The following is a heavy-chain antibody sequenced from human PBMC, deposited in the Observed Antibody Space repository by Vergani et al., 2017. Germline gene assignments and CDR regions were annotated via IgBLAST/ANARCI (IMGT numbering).Heavy chain of an antibody. D-gene: IGHD2-8*01. J-gene: IGHJ6*02. Sequence: EVQLLESGGGLVQPGGSLRLSCAASGFTFSSYAMRWVRQAPGKGLEWVSAISGSGGSTYYADSVKGRFTISRDNSKNTLYLQMNSLRAEDTAVYYCAKGGIIVLSYYGMDVWGQGTTVTVSS. CDR3: AKGGIIVLSYYGMDV. V-gene: IGHV3-23*01. CDR2: ISGSGGST. CDR1: GFTFSSYA.